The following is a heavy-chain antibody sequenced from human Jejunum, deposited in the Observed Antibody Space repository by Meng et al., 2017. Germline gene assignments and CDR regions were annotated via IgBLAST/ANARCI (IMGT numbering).Heavy chain of an antibody. Sequence: QVHLLLGGPEGVKPGASVNLSCKAHGNILAAYYVSWFRQAPGQGLGWMGIINPKGDGTGYAQKFQGRVTVTRDTSTNTVYMELSSLRSEDTAVYYCARDNSQKTTKSGWWFDPWGQGTLVTGSS. CDR3: ARDNSQKTTKSGWWFDP. CDR1: GNILAAYY. D-gene: IGHD6-19*01. CDR2: INPKGDGT. J-gene: IGHJ5*02. V-gene: IGHV1-46*01.